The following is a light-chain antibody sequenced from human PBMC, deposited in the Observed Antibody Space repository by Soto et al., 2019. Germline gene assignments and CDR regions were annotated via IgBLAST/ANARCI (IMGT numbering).Light chain of an antibody. J-gene: IGKJ2*01. CDR2: AAS. Sequence: DIQTTQSPSTLSGSVGDRVTITCRASQTISSWLAWYQQKPGKAPELLIYAASTLQSGVPSRFIGSGSGTDFTLTISSLQSEDFATYYCQQYYRFPFTFGQGTKVDIK. CDR1: QTISSW. CDR3: QQYYRFPFT. V-gene: IGKV1-5*01.